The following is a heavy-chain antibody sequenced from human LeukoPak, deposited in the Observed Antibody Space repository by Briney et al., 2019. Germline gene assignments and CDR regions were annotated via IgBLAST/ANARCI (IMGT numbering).Heavy chain of an antibody. V-gene: IGHV4-59*01. J-gene: IGHJ5*02. Sequence: SETLSLTCTVSGGSISSYYWSWIRQPPGKGLEWIGYIYYSGSTNYNPSLKSRVTISVDTSKNQSSLKLSSVTAADTAVYYCARVEGFSGWFWFDPWGQGTLVTVSS. CDR1: GGSISSYY. CDR2: IYYSGST. CDR3: ARVEGFSGWFWFDP. D-gene: IGHD6-19*01.